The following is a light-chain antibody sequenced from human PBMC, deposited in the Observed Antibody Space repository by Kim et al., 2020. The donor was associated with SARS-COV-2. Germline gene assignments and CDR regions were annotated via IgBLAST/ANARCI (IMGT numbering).Light chain of an antibody. V-gene: IGLV2-23*02. CDR3: CSYAGANNIHWM. CDR2: EVN. Sequence: QSALTQPASVSGSPGQSITISCTGTNSDVGSYNLVSWYQQHPGKAPKLVIYEVNNRPSGVSTRFSGSKSANTASLTISGLQAEDEANYYCCSYAGANNIHWMFGGGTQLTVL. J-gene: IGLJ3*02. CDR1: NSDVGSYNL.